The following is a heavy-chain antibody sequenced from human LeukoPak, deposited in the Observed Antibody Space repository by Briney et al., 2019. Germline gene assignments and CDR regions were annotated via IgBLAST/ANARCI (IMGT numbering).Heavy chain of an antibody. D-gene: IGHD1-26*01. V-gene: IGHV3-21*01. CDR2: ISSSSSYI. CDR1: GFTFSSYS. CDR3: ARPNSGSYVGYFDC. Sequence: GGSLRLSCAASGFTFSSYSMNWVRQAPGKGLEWVSSISSSSSYIYYADSVKGRFTISRDNAKNSLYLQMNSLRAEDTAVYYCARPNSGSYVGYFDCWGQGTLVTVSS. J-gene: IGHJ4*02.